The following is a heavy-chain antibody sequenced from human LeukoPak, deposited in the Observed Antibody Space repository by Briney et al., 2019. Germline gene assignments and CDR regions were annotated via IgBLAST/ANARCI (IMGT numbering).Heavy chain of an antibody. CDR1: GGSIDSYY. V-gene: IGHV4-59*01. Sequence: SETLSLTCTVSGGSIDSYYWSWIRQPPGKGLEWIGYIYYTGSTEYHPSLKSRVTISLDTSKNQFSLKLTSVTAADTAVYYCARVYQSAEYYFDYWGQGNLVNVSS. J-gene: IGHJ4*02. CDR3: ARVYQSAEYYFDY. D-gene: IGHD2-2*01. CDR2: IYYTGST.